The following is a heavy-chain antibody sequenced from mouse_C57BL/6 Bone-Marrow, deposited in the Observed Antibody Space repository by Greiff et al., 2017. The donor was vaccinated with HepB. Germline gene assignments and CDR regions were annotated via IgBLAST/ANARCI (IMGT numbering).Heavy chain of an antibody. V-gene: IGHV8-12*01. CDR1: GFSLSTSGMG. J-gene: IGHJ1*03. D-gene: IGHD2-4*01. CDR3: ARRAVYYDYDSYWYFDV. CDR2: IYWDDDK. Sequence: QVTLKVSGPGILQSSQTLSLTCSFSGFSLSTSGMGVSWLRQPSGKGLEWLAHIYWDDDKRYNPSLKSRLTISKDTSRSQVFLKITSVDTADTATYYCARRAVYYDYDSYWYFDVWGTGTTVTVSS.